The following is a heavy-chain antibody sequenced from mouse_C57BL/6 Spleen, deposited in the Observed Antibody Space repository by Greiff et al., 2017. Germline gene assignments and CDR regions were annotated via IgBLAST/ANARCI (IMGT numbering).Heavy chain of an antibody. D-gene: IGHD2-5*01. CDR1: GYTFTSYW. CDR2: IDPSDSET. CDR3: ARGMSNPYYFDY. J-gene: IGHJ2*01. V-gene: IGHV1-52*01. Sequence: VQLQQPGAELVRPGSSVKLSCKASGYTFTSYWMHWVKQRPIQGLEWIGNIDPSDSETHYNQKFKDKATLTVDKSSSTAYMQLSSLTSENSAVYYCARGMSNPYYFDYWGQGTTLTVSS.